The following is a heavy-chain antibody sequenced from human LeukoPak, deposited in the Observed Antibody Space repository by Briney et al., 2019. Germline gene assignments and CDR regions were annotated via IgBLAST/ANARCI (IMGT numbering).Heavy chain of an antibody. CDR3: ASTLSELPGQDY. D-gene: IGHD1-26*01. CDR1: GGTFSSYA. J-gene: IGHJ4*02. V-gene: IGHV1-69*01. CDR2: IIPIFGTA. Sequence: SVKVSCKASGGTFSSYAISWVRQAPGQGLEWMGGIIPIFGTANYAQKFQGRVTITADESTSTAYMELSSLRSEDTAVYYCASTLSELPGQDYWGQGTLVTVSS.